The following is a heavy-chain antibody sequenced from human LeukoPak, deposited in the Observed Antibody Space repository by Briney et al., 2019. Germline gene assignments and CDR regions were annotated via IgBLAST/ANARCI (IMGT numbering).Heavy chain of an antibody. CDR1: GFTFDDYG. J-gene: IGHJ5*01. Sequence: GGSLRLSCAASGFTFDDYGMSWVRQAPGKGLEWVSGINWNGGSTGYADSVKGRFTISRDNAKNSLYLQMNSLRAEDTAVYYCAKDKRWFGEFASWGQGTLVTVSS. D-gene: IGHD3-10*01. CDR2: INWNGGST. V-gene: IGHV3-20*04. CDR3: AKDKRWFGEFAS.